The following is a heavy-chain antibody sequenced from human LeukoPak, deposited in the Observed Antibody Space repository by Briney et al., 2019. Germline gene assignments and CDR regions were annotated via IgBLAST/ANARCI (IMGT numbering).Heavy chain of an antibody. CDR2: ISAYNGNT. V-gene: IGHV1-18*01. CDR3: ARGRRHLERQMYWFDP. CDR1: GYTFTSYG. Sequence: ASVKVSCKASGYTFTSYGISWVRQAPGQGLEWMGWISAYNGNTNYAQKLQGRVTMTTDTSTSTAYMELRSLRSHDTAVYYCARGRRHLERQMYWFDPWGQGTLVTVSS. J-gene: IGHJ5*02. D-gene: IGHD1-1*01.